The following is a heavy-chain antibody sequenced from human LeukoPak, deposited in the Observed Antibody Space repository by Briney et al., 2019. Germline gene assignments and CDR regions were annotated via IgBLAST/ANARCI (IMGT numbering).Heavy chain of an antibody. CDR1: GGTFSRYA. CDR3: ARVSMVDTAMVPSYYGMDV. J-gene: IGHJ6*02. Sequence: ASVKVSCKASGGTFSRYAISWVRQAPGQGLEWMGGIIPMFGIANYAQKFQGRVTITADESTSTAYMELSSLRSEDTAVYYCARVSMVDTAMVPSYYGMDVWGQGTTVTVSS. CDR2: IIPMFGIA. V-gene: IGHV1-69*13. D-gene: IGHD5-18*01.